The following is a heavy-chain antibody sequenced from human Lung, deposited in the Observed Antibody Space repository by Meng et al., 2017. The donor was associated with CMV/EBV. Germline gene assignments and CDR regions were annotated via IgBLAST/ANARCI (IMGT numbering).Heavy chain of an antibody. J-gene: IGHJ6*02. Sequence: GGSLRLSCAASGFTFSNYGMHWVRQAPGKGLEWVAFISYDGSNKYYADSVKGRFTISRDNSKNTLYLKMNSLRAEDTAVYYCARDADSSSLSPESARGYYYFGMEVWGQGTTVTVSS. CDR3: ARDADSSSLSPESARGYYYFGMEV. CDR2: ISYDGSNK. CDR1: GFTFSNYG. V-gene: IGHV3-30*19. D-gene: IGHD6-13*01.